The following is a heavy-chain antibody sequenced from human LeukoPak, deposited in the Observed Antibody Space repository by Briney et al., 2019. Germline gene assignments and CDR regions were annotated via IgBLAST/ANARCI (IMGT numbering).Heavy chain of an antibody. J-gene: IGHJ4*02. CDR1: GYTFTSYA. CDR3: AREREAYCGGDCPILDY. D-gene: IGHD2-21*02. V-gene: IGHV1-3*03. Sequence: ASVKVSCKASGYTFTSYAVHWVRQAPGQRLEWMGWINAGNGNTKYSQEFQGRVTITRDTSASTAYMELSSLRSEDMAVYYCAREREAYCGGDCPILDYWGQGTLVTVSS. CDR2: INAGNGNT.